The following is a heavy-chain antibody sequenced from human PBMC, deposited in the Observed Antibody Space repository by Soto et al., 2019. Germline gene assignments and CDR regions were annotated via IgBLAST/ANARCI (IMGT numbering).Heavy chain of an antibody. Sequence: GASVKVSCKASGGTFSSYTISWVRQAPGQGLEWMGRIIPIHDKTNYAEKFQGRVTITSDKSATTAYMELSSLTSEDTAVYYCARNILGGTTDYWGQGTLVTVSS. V-gene: IGHV1-69*02. J-gene: IGHJ4*02. CDR2: IIPIHDKT. CDR3: ARNILGGTTDY. D-gene: IGHD1-7*01. CDR1: GGTFSSYT.